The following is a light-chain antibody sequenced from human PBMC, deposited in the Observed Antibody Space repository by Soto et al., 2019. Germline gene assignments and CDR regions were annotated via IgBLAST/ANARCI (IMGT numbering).Light chain of an antibody. V-gene: IGKV3D-20*02. CDR1: RSFASSY. Sequence: EIVLTQSPVTLSLSPGERATLSCRASRSFASSYLGWYQQKPGQAPRLLIYAASTRATGIPDRFSGSGSATDFTLTISRLEPEDFSTYYCQQSDSTPYTFGQGTKVEI. CDR3: QQSDSTPYT. CDR2: AAS. J-gene: IGKJ2*01.